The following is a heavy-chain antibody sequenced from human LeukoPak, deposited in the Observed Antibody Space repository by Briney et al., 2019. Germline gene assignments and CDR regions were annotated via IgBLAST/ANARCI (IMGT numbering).Heavy chain of an antibody. Sequence: GGSLRLSCAASGFTFNNYGMHWVRRAPGKGLEWLAVTSFNGRNDYYADSVRGRFTISRDNSKNTLYLQMNSLSAEDTAVYHCAKDGLNGNGVRYFGMDVWGQGTTVTVSS. J-gene: IGHJ6*02. CDR3: AKDGLNGNGVRYFGMDV. D-gene: IGHD3-10*01. CDR2: TSFNGRND. V-gene: IGHV3-30*18. CDR1: GFTFNNYG.